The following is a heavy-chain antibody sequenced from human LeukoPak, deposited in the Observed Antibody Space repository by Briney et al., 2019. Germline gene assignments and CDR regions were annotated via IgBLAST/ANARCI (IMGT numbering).Heavy chain of an antibody. Sequence: SETLSLTCTVSGGSVSSSHYWDWIRQPPGKGLEWIGSIYYGGSTYYNASLRSRVTTSVDTSKNQFSLKLSSVTAADTAVYYCAKSTYYYDTFVNAFDLWGQGTVVTVSS. CDR3: AKSTYYYDTFVNAFDL. CDR2: IYYGGST. CDR1: GGSVSSSHY. D-gene: IGHD3-22*01. V-gene: IGHV4-39*07. J-gene: IGHJ3*01.